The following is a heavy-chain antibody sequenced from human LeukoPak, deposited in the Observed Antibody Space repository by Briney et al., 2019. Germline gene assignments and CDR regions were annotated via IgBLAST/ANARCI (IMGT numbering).Heavy chain of an antibody. Sequence: GASVKVSCKASGYTFTGYYMHWVRQAPGQGLEWMGWMNPNSGNTGYAQKFQGRVTITRNTSISTAYMELSSLRSEDTAVYYCARNRLVYVEMATTNPDGFDYWGQGTLVTVSS. CDR1: GYTFTGYY. CDR2: MNPNSGNT. CDR3: ARNRLVYVEMATTNPDGFDY. J-gene: IGHJ4*02. V-gene: IGHV1-8*03. D-gene: IGHD5-24*01.